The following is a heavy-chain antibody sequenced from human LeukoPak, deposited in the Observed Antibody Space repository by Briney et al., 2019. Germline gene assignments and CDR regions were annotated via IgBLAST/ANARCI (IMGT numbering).Heavy chain of an antibody. V-gene: IGHV1-69*04. CDR3: ATAPLNGYSSGWYSFDY. CDR2: IVPILGTA. CDR1: GGTLSSYA. J-gene: IGHJ4*02. D-gene: IGHD6-19*01. Sequence: GSSVKVSCKASGGTLSSYAISWVRQAPGQGLEWVGRIVPILGTANYAQNFQGRVTITADRSTTTAYMELSSLRSDDTAVYYCATAPLNGYSSGWYSFDYWGQGTLVTVSS.